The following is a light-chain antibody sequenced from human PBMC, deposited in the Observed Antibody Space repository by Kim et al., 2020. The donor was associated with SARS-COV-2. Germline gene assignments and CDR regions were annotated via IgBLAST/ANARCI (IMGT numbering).Light chain of an antibody. J-gene: IGKJ4*01. CDR1: QSVLYSSNNQNY. CDR2: WAS. Sequence: DIVMTQSPDSLAVSLGERATINCKSSQSVLYSSNNQNYLSWYQQKPGQPPKLLIHWASTRESGVPDRFSGSGSGTDFTLTISGLQAEDVAVYYCQQGYRTPLTFGGGTKVDIK. V-gene: IGKV4-1*01. CDR3: QQGYRTPLT.